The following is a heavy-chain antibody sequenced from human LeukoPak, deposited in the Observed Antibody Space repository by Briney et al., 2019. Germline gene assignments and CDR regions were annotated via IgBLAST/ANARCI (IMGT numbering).Heavy chain of an antibody. CDR3: ARGAFDM. CDR1: GFTYSIYW. J-gene: IGHJ3*02. Sequence: GGCLRLACSASGFTYSIYWMQWVRQAPGKGLGWDSHIHSDGRSTTYADSVKGRFTISRDNAKDTLYLQMNSLRAEDTAMYYCARGAFDMWGKETMVSVSS. V-gene: IGHV3-74*01. CDR2: IHSDGRST.